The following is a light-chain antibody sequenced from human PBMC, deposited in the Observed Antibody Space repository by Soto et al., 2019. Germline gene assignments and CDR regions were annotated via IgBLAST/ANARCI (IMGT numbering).Light chain of an antibody. J-gene: IGLJ3*02. CDR3: QSYDSTNQV. Sequence: LTQPHSISESQGKTVTISCTRSSGSIASDYVQWYQQRPGSAPTTVIYKDDQRPSGVPDRFSGSIDSSSNSASLTISGLKTEDEADYYSQSYDSTNQVFGGGTKVTVL. V-gene: IGLV6-57*04. CDR2: KDD. CDR1: SGSIASDY.